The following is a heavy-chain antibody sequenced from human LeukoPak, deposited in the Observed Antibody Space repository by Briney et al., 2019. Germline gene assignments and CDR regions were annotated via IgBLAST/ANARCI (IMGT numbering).Heavy chain of an antibody. V-gene: IGHV4-39*01. CDR3: ARRPIVVVPAASHYFDY. CDR1: GGSISSSSYY. D-gene: IGHD2-2*01. CDR2: IYYSGTT. Sequence: SGTLSLTCTVSGGSISSSSYYWGWIRQPPGKGLEWIGSIYYSGTTYYNPSLRSRVTMSVDTSRDRFSLSLSFVTAADTAVCYCARRPIVVVPAASHYFDYWGQGILVAVSS. J-gene: IGHJ4*02.